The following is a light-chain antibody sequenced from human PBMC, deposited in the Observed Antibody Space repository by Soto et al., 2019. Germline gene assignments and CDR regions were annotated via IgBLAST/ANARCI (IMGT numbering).Light chain of an antibody. J-gene: IGKJ1*01. CDR3: QHYNSYSEA. V-gene: IGKV1-5*03. CDR2: KAS. Sequence: DIPETQPPSTLSASLGERVTITCRASQSISSWLAWYQQKPGKAPKLLIYKASSLESGVPSRFSGSGSGTEFTLTISSLQPDDFATYYCQHYNSYSEALGQGTEVDI. CDR1: QSISSW.